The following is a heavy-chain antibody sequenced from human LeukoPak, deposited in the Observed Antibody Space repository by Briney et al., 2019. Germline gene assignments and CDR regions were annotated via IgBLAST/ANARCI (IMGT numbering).Heavy chain of an antibody. CDR2: INHSGGT. J-gene: IGHJ4*02. CDR1: GGSFSGYY. D-gene: IGHD3-3*01. V-gene: IGHV4-34*01. Sequence: SETLSLTCAVYGGSFSGYYWSWIRQPPGKGLEWIGEINHSGGTNYNPSLKSRVTISVDTSKNQFSLKLSSVTAADTAVYYCARGRRLRFLESGFDYWGQGTLVTVSS. CDR3: ARGRRLRFLESGFDY.